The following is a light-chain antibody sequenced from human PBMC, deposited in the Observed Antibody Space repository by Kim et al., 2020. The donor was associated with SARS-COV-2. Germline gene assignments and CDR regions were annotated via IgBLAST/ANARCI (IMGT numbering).Light chain of an antibody. CDR2: DAS. CDR1: QRISSNY. CDR3: HQYIRSPYS. Sequence: EILLTQSPGTLSLSPGERATLSCRANQRISSNYLAWYQHKPGQSPRLLIHDASNRATGIPDRFSGSGSGTDFTLTISRLEPEDFAVYYWHQYIRSPYSFGQGTKLEI. J-gene: IGKJ2*03. V-gene: IGKV3-20*01.